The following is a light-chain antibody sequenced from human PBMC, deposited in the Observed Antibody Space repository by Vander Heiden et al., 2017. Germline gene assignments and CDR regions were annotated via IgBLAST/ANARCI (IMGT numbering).Light chain of an antibody. CDR3: AAWDDSLNGVV. V-gene: IGLV1-44*01. J-gene: IGLJ2*01. Sequence: QSVLPQPPSASGTPGQRVTIPCSGSSSSIGSNTVNWYQQLPGTAPKLLIYSNNQRPSGVPDRFSGSKSGTSASLAISGLQSEDEADYYCAAWDDSLNGVVFGGGTKLTVL. CDR2: SNN. CDR1: SSSIGSNT.